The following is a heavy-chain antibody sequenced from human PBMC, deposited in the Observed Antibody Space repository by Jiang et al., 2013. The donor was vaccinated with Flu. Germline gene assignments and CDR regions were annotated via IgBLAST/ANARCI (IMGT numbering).Heavy chain of an antibody. CDR2: INTNTGNP. Sequence: QSGSELKEPGASVKVSCKASGYTFTNYAINWMRQAPGQGLEWMGWINTNTGNPRYGQGFTGRFVFSLDTSVTTAYLEISSLQAEDTAVYYCARAGRAGSTGWYDYFEYWARAPWSPXPQ. V-gene: IGHV7-4-1*02. D-gene: IGHD6-19*01. CDR3: ARAGRAGSTGWYDYFEY. J-gene: IGHJ4*02. CDR1: GYTFTNYA.